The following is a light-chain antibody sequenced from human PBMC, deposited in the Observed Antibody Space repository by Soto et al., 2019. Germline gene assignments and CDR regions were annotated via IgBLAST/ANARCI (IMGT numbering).Light chain of an antibody. Sequence: EVVMTQSPATLSVSPGERATLSCRASQTVKSNLAWYQQKPGQAPRLLIYDVSTRATGFPARFSCSGSGTEFPLTINSLQAEDFAIYYCQQYNSWPLTFGGGTKVEIK. V-gene: IGKV3-15*01. CDR1: QTVKSN. CDR2: DVS. J-gene: IGKJ4*01. CDR3: QQYNSWPLT.